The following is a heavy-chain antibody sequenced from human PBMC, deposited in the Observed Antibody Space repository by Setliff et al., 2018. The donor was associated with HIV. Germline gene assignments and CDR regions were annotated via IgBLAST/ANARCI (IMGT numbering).Heavy chain of an antibody. Sequence: LKISCAASGFTFNSYAMHWVRQAPGKGLEWVAVIWYDGSKKYYGDSVKGRFTISRDKSKNTLYLQMDSLRAEDTATYYCAKDSSSGHYYYYLDVWGKGTTVTVSS. CDR2: IWYDGSKK. CDR3: AKDSSSGHYYYYLDV. J-gene: IGHJ6*03. CDR1: GFTFNSYA. V-gene: IGHV3-33*03. D-gene: IGHD6-6*01.